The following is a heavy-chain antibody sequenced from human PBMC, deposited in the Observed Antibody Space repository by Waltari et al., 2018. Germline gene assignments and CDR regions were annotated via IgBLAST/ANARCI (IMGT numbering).Heavy chain of an antibody. D-gene: IGHD3-10*01. Sequence: EVQLVESGGGLVQPGGSLSLSCAASGFTFSSYWMIWVRQAPGQGLALVAHINQDGSEKSYVASVKGRFTISRDNAKQSLYLQMNSLRPDDTAIYYCARLRGANDWGQGTLVTVSS. CDR2: INQDGSEK. V-gene: IGHV3-7*01. J-gene: IGHJ4*02. CDR3: ARLRGAND. CDR1: GFTFSSYW.